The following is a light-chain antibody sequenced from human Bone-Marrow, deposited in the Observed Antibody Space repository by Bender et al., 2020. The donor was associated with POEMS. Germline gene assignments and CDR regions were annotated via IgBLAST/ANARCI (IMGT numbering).Light chain of an antibody. CDR1: SSNIGNHG. Sequence: QSVVTQPPSLSEAPRQRVTISCSGSSSNIGNHGVNWYQQLPGEAPKLLIYYDDLLTPGVSDRISASKSGTSASLAISALQSEDEALYYCSAWDDSLSGWVVGGVTKLTVL. J-gene: IGLJ3*02. V-gene: IGLV1-36*01. CDR2: YDD. CDR3: SAWDDSLSGWV.